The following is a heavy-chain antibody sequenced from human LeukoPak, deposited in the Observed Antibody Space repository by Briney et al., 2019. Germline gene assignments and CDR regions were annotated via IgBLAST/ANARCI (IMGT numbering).Heavy chain of an antibody. CDR1: GGSISSGSYY. Sequence: SETLSLTCTVSGGSISSGSYYWSWIRQPAGKGLEWIGRIYTSGSTNYNPSLKSRATMSVDTSKNQFSLKLSSVTAADTAVYYCARVGDYYDSSGYDDYWGQGTLVTVSS. CDR2: IYTSGST. D-gene: IGHD3-22*01. J-gene: IGHJ4*02. CDR3: ARVGDYYDSSGYDDY. V-gene: IGHV4-61*02.